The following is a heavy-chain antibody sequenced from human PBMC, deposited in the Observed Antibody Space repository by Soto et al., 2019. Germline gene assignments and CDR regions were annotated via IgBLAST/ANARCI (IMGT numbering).Heavy chain of an antibody. Sequence: SETLSLTCTVSGGSIRSGGYYWSWIRQHPGKGLEWIGYISYSGTTYYNPSLESRVTISADTSKNQFSLKLLSVTAADTAVYYCARCIAIAGLFDFWGQGTLVTVSS. J-gene: IGHJ4*02. D-gene: IGHD6-13*01. CDR1: GGSIRSGGYY. CDR2: ISYSGTT. CDR3: ARCIAIAGLFDF. V-gene: IGHV4-31*03.